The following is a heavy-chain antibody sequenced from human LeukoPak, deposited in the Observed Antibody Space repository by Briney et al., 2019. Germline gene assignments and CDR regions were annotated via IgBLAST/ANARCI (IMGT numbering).Heavy chain of an antibody. Sequence: PSETLSLTCTVSGGSISSSSYYWSWIRQPAGKGLEWIGRIYTSGSTNYNPSLKSRVTISVDTSKNQFSLKLSSVTAADTAVYYCAREIPVCSGGNCYGNYYYYYYMDVWGKGTTVTISS. V-gene: IGHV4-61*02. CDR2: IYTSGST. CDR3: AREIPVCSGGNCYGNYYYYYYMDV. D-gene: IGHD2-15*01. J-gene: IGHJ6*03. CDR1: GGSISSSSYY.